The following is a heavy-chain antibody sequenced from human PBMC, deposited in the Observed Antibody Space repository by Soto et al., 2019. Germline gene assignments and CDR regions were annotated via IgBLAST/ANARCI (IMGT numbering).Heavy chain of an antibody. CDR1: GDSINNRSYY. CDR2: IYYSGRT. Sequence: PSETLSLTCTVTGDSINNRSYYWGWIRQPPGKGLEWIGSIYYSGRTYNNPSLKSRVSMSVYTSKNQFSLKLRSVTAADTALYYCARQRTSVVTQAYFDSLGQGALVTVSS. J-gene: IGHJ4*02. V-gene: IGHV4-39*01. CDR3: ARQRTSVVTQAYFDS. D-gene: IGHD2-21*02.